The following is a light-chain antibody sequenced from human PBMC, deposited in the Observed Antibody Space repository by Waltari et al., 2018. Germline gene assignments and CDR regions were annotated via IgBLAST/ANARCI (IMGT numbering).Light chain of an antibody. V-gene: IGKV3-20*01. J-gene: IGKJ2*01. CDR3: QQYGSSPRT. CDR2: GAS. CDR1: QSITMY. Sequence: EHVLPQSPGPLSLSPGEGATISCRTSQSITMYLAWYQQKPGQPPRLLIYGASSMPTGIPDRFSGSGSGTDFALTITRLEPEDFAVYYCQQYGSSPRTFGQGTKLEI.